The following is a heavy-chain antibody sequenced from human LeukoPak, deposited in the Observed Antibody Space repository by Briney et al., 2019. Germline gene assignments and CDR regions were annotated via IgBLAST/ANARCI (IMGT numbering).Heavy chain of an antibody. J-gene: IGHJ4*02. CDR1: GFTFNWYG. V-gene: IGHV3-33*06. CDR2: VWFDGSNE. CDR3: AKELLGALDY. D-gene: IGHD3-10*01. Sequence: GGSLRLSCAASGFTFNWYGMHWVRQAPGKGLEWLALVWFDGSNEYYADSVKGRFTISRDNSKNTLHLQMNSLRAEDTAVYYCAKELLGALDYWGQGTLVTVSS.